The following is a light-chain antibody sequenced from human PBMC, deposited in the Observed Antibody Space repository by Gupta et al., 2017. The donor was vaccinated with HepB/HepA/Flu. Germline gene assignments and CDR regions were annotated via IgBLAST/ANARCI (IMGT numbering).Light chain of an antibody. CDR3: AAWDDSLSGWV. CDR1: SSNIGSKY. V-gene: IGLV1-47*01. J-gene: IGLJ3*02. CDR2: RNN. Sequence: SVLTQPSSPSGPPLQTVTISFSRSSSNIGSKYVYWYQQLPGTAPKLLIYRNNQRPSGVPDRFSGSKSGTSASLAISGLRSEDEADYYCAAWDDSLSGWVVGVGTKLTVL.